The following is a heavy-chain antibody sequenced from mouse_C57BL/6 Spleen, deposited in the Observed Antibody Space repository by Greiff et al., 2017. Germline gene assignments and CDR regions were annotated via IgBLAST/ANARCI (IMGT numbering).Heavy chain of an antibody. V-gene: IGHV5-9*01. CDR1: GFTFSSYT. D-gene: IGHD1-1*01. CDR2: ISGGGGNT. J-gene: IGHJ4*01. CDR3: ASIGAYYYGGSCDAMDY. Sequence: EVMLVESGGGLVKPGGSLKLSCAASGFTFSSYTMSWVRQTPEKRLEWVATISGGGGNTYYPDSVKGRCTISRDNAKNTLYLQMSSLRSEDTALYDCASIGAYYYGGSCDAMDYWGQGTSVTVSS.